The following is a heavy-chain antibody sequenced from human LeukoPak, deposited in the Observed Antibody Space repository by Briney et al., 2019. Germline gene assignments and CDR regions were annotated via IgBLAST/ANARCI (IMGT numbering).Heavy chain of an antibody. CDR1: GFTFSNYD. D-gene: IGHD2-15*01. Sequence: GRSLRLSCAVSGFTFSNYDMHWVRQAPGKGLEWVAFIWYDGSYEYYADSVKGRFTISRDNSKNTLLLQMNSLRAEDTAVYYCARAVAPGNYFDYLGQGTLVTVSS. CDR3: ARAVAPGNYFDY. V-gene: IGHV3-33*01. CDR2: IWYDGSYE. J-gene: IGHJ4*02.